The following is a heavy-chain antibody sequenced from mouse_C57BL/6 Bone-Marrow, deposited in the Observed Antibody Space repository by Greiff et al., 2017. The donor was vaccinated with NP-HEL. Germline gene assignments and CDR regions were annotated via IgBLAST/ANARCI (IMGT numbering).Heavy chain of an antibody. CDR2: IYPGGGYT. Sequence: VQLQQSGAELVRPGTSVKMSCKASGYTFTNYWIGWAKQRPGHGLEWIGDIYPGGGYTNYNEKFKGKATLTADKSSSTAYMQFSSLTSEDSAIYYCASSSNYWYFDVWGTGTTVTVSS. CDR1: GYTFTNYW. J-gene: IGHJ1*03. CDR3: ASSSNYWYFDV. V-gene: IGHV1-63*01. D-gene: IGHD1-1*01.